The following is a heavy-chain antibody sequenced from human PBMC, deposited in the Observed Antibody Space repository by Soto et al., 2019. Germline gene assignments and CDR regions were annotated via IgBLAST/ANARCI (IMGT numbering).Heavy chain of an antibody. D-gene: IGHD3-10*01. CDR1: GGSISSGGYY. CDR2: IYYSGST. V-gene: IGHV4-31*03. J-gene: IGHJ6*02. CDR3: ARGKSARAIGGMDV. Sequence: KPSETLSLTCTVSGGSISSGGYYWSWIRQHPGKGLEWIGYIYYSGSTYYNPSLKSRATISVDTSKNQFSLKLSSVTAADTAVYYCARGKSARAIGGMDVWGHGTAVTVSS.